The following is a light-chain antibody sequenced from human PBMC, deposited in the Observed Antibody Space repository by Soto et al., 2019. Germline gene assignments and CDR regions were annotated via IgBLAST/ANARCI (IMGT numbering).Light chain of an antibody. J-gene: IGKJ2*01. Sequence: EIVLTQSPGTLSVSPGERATLSCRASQSVRSSYLAWYQQKPGQAPRLLIYGASSRATGIPDRFSGSGSGTDFTLTISRLEPADFEVYYCQQYGNAPNTFGQGTKLEIK. CDR3: QQYGNAPNT. CDR2: GAS. CDR1: QSVRSSY. V-gene: IGKV3-20*01.